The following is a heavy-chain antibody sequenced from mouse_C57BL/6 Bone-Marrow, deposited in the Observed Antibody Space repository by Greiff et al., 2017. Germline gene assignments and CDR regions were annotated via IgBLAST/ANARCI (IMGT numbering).Heavy chain of an antibody. J-gene: IGHJ3*01. D-gene: IGHD4-1*01. CDR3: GRSRNWGWWFDY. V-gene: IGHV1-54*01. CDR2: IYPGSGGT. Sequence: QVHVQQSGAELVRPGTSVKVSCKASGYAFTNYLIAWVKQRPGQGLEWIGVIYPGSGGTNYNEKFKGKATLTADKSSSTAYMQLSSLKSEDSAVYYCGRSRNWGWWFDYWGQGTMVTVSA. CDR1: GYAFTNYL.